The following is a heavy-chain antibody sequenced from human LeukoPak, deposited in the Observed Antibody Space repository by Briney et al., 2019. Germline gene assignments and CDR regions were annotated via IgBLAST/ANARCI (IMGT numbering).Heavy chain of an antibody. CDR2: INHSGST. D-gene: IGHD2-15*01. CDR3: AAGGRRDY. CDR1: GGSFSGYY. Sequence: PSETLSLTCAVYGGSFSGYYWSWVRQPPGKGLEWIGEINHSGSTNYNPSLKSRVTISVDTSKNQFSLKLSSVTAADTAVYYCAAGGRRDYWGQGTLVTVSS. V-gene: IGHV4-34*01. J-gene: IGHJ4*02.